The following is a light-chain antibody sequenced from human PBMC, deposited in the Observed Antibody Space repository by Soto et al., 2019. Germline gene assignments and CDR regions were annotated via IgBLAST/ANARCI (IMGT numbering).Light chain of an antibody. J-gene: IGLJ1*01. V-gene: IGLV1-51*01. CDR1: RSNIGGNS. CDR2: DDN. CDR3: GSWDSSLSAYV. Sequence: QSVLTQPPSVSAAPGQKVTISWSGRRSNIGGNSVSWYQQLTGTAPKLLIYDDNKRPSGIPDRFSGSQSGTSPTLGITGFQTVDEADYYCGSWDSSLSAYVFGTGTNVTVL.